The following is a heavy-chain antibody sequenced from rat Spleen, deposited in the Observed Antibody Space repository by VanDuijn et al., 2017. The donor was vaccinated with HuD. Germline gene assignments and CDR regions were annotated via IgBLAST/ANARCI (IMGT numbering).Heavy chain of an antibody. CDR2: INIGGADT. D-gene: IGHD4-1*01. J-gene: IGHJ2*01. V-gene: IGHV5S13*01. CDR3: VKDRGEYNNLFDY. Sequence: EVQLVESGGGLVQPGRSLKLSCAASGFTFSDYGMAWVRQAQTKGLEWVAFINIGGADTYYRDSVKGRFTISRDVAKSTLYLQMDSLRSEDTATYYCVKDRGEYNNLFDYWGQGVMVTVSS. CDR1: GFTFSDYG.